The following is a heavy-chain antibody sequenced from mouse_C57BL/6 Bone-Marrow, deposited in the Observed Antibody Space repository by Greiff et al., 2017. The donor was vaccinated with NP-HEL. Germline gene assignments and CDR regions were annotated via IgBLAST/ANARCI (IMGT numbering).Heavy chain of an antibody. CDR2: INYDGSST. V-gene: IGHV5-16*01. D-gene: IGHD2-4*01. CDR1: GFTFSDYY. Sequence: EVHLVESEGGLVQPGSSMKLSCTASGFTFSDYYMAWVRQVPEKGLEWVANINYDGSSTYYLDSLKSRFIISRDNAKNILYLQMSSLKSEDTATYYCARDWNYDYEKDYAMDYWGQGTSVTVSS. J-gene: IGHJ4*01. CDR3: ARDWNYDYEKDYAMDY.